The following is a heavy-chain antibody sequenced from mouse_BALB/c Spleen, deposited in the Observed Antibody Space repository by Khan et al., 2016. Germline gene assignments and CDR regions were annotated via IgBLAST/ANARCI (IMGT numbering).Heavy chain of an antibody. D-gene: IGHD1-1*01. J-gene: IGHJ2*01. CDR1: GYTFTSYW. CDR3: ASYCGSSYDYFDY. V-gene: IGHV1-87*01. CDR2: IYPGDGDT. Sequence: QVQLQQSGAELARPGASVKLSCKASGYTFTSYWMQWVKQRPGQGLEWIGAIYPGDGDTRYTQKFKGKATLTADKSSSTAYMQLSSLASEDSAVCYYASYCGSSYDYFDYWGQGTTLTVSS.